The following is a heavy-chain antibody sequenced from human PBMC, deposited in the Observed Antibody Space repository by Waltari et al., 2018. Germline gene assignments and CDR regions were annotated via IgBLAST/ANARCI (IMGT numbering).Heavy chain of an antibody. CDR2: IYSGGST. V-gene: IGHV3-53*04. CDR3: ARGRNEYCSGGSCYSPFDY. J-gene: IGHJ4*02. Sequence: EVQLVESGGGLVQPGGSLRLSCAASGFTASSNYMSWVRQAPGKGLEWVSVIYSGGSTYYADSVKGRFTISRHNSKNTLYLQMNSLRAEDTAVYYCARGRNEYCSGGSCYSPFDYWGQGTLVTVSS. D-gene: IGHD2-15*01. CDR1: GFTASSNY.